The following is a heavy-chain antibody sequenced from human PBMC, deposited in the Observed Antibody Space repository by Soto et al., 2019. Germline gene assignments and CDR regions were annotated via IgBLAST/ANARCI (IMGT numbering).Heavy chain of an antibody. Sequence: VKVSCKASGGTFSSYAISWVRQAPGQGLEWMGGIIPIFGTANYAQKFQGRVTITADESTSTAYMELSSLRSEDTAVYYCATRIWGSPPARYYGMDVWGQGTTVTVSS. CDR3: ATRIWGSPPARYYGMDV. CDR2: IIPIFGTA. V-gene: IGHV1-69*13. D-gene: IGHD3-16*01. J-gene: IGHJ6*02. CDR1: GGTFSSYA.